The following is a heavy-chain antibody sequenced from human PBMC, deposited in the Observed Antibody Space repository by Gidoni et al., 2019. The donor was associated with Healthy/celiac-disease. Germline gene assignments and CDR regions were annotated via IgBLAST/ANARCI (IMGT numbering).Heavy chain of an antibody. CDR3: ARDRVAAAGTFDY. V-gene: IGHV1-3*01. CDR1: GYTFTSYA. Sequence: QVQLVQSGAEVKKPGASVKVSCMASGYTFTSYAMHWVRQAPGQRLEWMGWINAGNGNTKYSQKFQGRVTITRDTSASTAYMELSSLRSEDTAVYYCARDRVAAAGTFDYWGQGTLVTVSS. CDR2: INAGNGNT. J-gene: IGHJ4*02. D-gene: IGHD6-13*01.